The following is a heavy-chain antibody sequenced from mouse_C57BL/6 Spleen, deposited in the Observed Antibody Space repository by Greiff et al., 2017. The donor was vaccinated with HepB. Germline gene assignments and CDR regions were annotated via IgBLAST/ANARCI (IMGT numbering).Heavy chain of an antibody. J-gene: IGHJ4*01. D-gene: IGHD2-1*01. CDR1: GFTFSDYY. Sequence: EVQLQESEGGLVQPGSSMKLSCTASGFTFSDYYMAWVRQVPEKGLEWVANINYDGSSTYYLDSLKSRFIISRDNAKNILYLQMSSLKSEDTATYYCARVPSYGNSGYYAMDYWGQGTSVTVSS. CDR3: ARVPSYGNSGYYAMDY. CDR2: INYDGSST. V-gene: IGHV5-16*01.